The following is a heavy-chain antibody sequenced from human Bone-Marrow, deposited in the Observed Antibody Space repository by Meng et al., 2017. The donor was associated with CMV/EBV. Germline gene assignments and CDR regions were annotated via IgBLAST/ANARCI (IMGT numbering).Heavy chain of an antibody. CDR1: GFTFSSYA. Sequence: GESLKISCAASGFTFSSYAMHWVRQAPGKGLEWVAVISYGGSNKYSADSVKGRFTISRDNTKNTQYLQMNSLRAEDTAVYYCAGEKRSSALNTWGQGTLVTVSS. D-gene: IGHD6-19*01. CDR2: ISYGGSNK. V-gene: IGHV3-30-3*01. CDR3: AGEKRSSALNT. J-gene: IGHJ5*02.